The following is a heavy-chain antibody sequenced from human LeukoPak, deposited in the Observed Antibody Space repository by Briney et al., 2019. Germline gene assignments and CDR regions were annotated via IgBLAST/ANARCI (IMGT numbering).Heavy chain of an antibody. D-gene: IGHD3-10*01. V-gene: IGHV4-34*01. J-gene: IGHJ4*02. CDR2: IDQSGST. CDR1: GGSFSGYY. CDR3: AINDGSGSYYKSDY. Sequence: SETLSLTCAVYGGSFSGYYWSWIRQPPGKRLEGIGEIDQSGSTNYNPSLKSRVTITIDTSRNQFSLKVNSVTAADTAVYYCAINDGSGSYYKSDYWGQGTLVTVSS.